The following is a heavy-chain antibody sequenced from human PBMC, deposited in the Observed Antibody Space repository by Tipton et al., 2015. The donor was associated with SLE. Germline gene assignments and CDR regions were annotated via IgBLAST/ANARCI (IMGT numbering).Heavy chain of an antibody. Sequence: SGFTFSSYGMHWVRQAPGKGLEWVAFIRYDGSNKYYADSVKGRFTISRDNSKNTLYLQMNSLRAEDTAVYYCAKGGGPSVVVVPAAFDYWGQGTLVTVSS. J-gene: IGHJ4*02. D-gene: IGHD2-2*01. CDR1: GFTFSSYG. CDR2: IRYDGSNK. CDR3: AKGGGPSVVVVPAAFDY. V-gene: IGHV3-30*02.